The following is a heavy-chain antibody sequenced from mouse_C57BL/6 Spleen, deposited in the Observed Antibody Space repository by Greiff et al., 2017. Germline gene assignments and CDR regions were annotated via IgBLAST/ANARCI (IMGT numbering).Heavy chain of an antibody. Sequence: QVQLQQPGAELVKPGASVKLYCKASGYTFTSYWMHWVKQRPGRGLEWIGRLDPNSGGTKYNEKFKSKATLTVDKPSSTAYMQLSSLTSDDSAVYSCSEGSREAWFAYWGQVTLVAVSA. CDR3: SEGSREAWFAY. CDR2: LDPNSGGT. CDR1: GYTFTSYW. V-gene: IGHV1-72*01. J-gene: IGHJ3*01.